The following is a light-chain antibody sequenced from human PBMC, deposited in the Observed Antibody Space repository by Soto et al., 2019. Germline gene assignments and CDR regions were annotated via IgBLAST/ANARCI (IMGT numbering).Light chain of an antibody. CDR3: QQLNSFPFS. CDR1: QAIDTY. Sequence: DIQLTQSPSFLSASVGDRVTITCRASQAIDTYLAWYQQKSGKAPKLLIYAASLLQSGVPSRFGGSGSGTEFALKLNRLRSEDSASYYCQQLNSFPFSFGQRTRLEIK. CDR2: AAS. J-gene: IGKJ5*01. V-gene: IGKV1-9*01.